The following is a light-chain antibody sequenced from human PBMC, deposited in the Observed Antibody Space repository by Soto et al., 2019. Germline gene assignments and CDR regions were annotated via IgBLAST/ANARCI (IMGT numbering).Light chain of an antibody. CDR2: EGR. V-gene: IGLV2-23*01. CDR1: SSDVGGYIL. CDR3: CSYVGSDTYVI. Sequence: QSALTQPASVSGSPGQSITISSTGTSSDVGGYILVAWYQLHPDKAPKLMIYEGRKRPSGVSNRVSGSKSGNTAFLTISGLQPEDEAHYYCCSYVGSDTYVIFGGGTKLTVL. J-gene: IGLJ2*01.